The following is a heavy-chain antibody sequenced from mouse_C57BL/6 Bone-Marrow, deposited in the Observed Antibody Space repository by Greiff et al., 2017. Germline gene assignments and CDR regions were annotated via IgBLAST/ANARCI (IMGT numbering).Heavy chain of an antibody. CDR3: AKAGYFDY. Sequence: VQLLQPGAELVKPGASVKLSCTASGYTFTSYWMPWVQQRPGQGLEWIGMIHPNSGSTNYNEKFKSQVTMTGDKSSSTAYMQLSTLTSEDSAVYYCAKAGYFDYWGQGTTLTVSS. J-gene: IGHJ2*01. CDR2: IHPNSGST. CDR1: GYTFTSYW. V-gene: IGHV1-64*01.